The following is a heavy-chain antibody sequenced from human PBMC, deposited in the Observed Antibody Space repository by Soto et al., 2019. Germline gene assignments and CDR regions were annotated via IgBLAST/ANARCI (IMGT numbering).Heavy chain of an antibody. J-gene: IGHJ6*02. CDR3: AKSIAARGSFYYGVDV. CDR1: GFTFSSYA. D-gene: IGHD6-6*01. Sequence: PGGSLRLSCAASGFTFSSYAMNWVRQAPGKGLEWVSGISGSGGSTNCADSVKGRFTISRDNSKNTLYLQMNSLRAEDTAVYYCAKSIAARGSFYYGVDVWGQGTTVTVSS. CDR2: ISGSGGST. V-gene: IGHV3-23*01.